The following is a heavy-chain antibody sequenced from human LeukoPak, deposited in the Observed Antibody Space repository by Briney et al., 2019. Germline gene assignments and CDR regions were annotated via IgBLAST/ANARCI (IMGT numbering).Heavy chain of an antibody. CDR1: GGSISSYY. J-gene: IGHJ4*02. CDR2: IYYSGST. CDR3: ARDLRGGGWYPYVDY. Sequence: PSETLSLTCSVSGGSISSYYWSWIRQPPGKGLEWIGYIYYSGSTNYNPSLKSRVTISVDTSKNQFSLKLSSVTAADTAVYYCARDLRGGGWYPYVDYWGQGTLVTVSS. V-gene: IGHV4-59*01. D-gene: IGHD6-19*01.